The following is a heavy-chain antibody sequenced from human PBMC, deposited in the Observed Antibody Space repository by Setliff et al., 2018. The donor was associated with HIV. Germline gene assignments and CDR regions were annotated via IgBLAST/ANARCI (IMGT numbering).Heavy chain of an antibody. CDR1: EYSFTSYD. J-gene: IGHJ6*03. CDR3: ATAGEMATIGYSYYYMDV. V-gene: IGHV1-69*13. D-gene: IGHD3-10*01. CDR2: IIPIFGTP. Sequence: ASVKVSCKPSEYSFTSYDINWVRQATGQGPEWMGGIIPIFGTPKYAQKFQGRVTITADESTSTAYMELSSLRSEDTAVYYCATAGEMATIGYSYYYMDVWGKGTTVTVSS.